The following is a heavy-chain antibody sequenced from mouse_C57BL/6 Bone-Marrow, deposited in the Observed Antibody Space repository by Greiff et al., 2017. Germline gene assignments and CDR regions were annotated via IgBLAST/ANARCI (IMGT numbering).Heavy chain of an antibody. CDR1: GYSITSGYY. CDR2: ISYDGSN. J-gene: IGHJ1*03. Sequence: EVQLQQSGPGLVKPSQSLSLTCSVTGYSITSGYYWNWIRQFPGNKLEWMGYISYDGSNNYNPSLKNRISITRDTSKNQFFLKLNSVTTEDTATYYCATLWYFDVWGTGTTVTVSS. CDR3: ATLWYFDV. V-gene: IGHV3-6*01.